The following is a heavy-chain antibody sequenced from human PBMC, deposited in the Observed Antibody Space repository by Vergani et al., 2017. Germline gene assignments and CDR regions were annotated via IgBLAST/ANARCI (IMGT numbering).Heavy chain of an antibody. CDR1: GYTLTELS. J-gene: IGHJ5*02. V-gene: IGHV1-24*01. Sequence: QVQLVQSGAEVKKPGASVKVSCKVSGYTLTELSMHWVRQAPGKGLEWMGGFDPEDGETIYAQKLQGRVTMTTDTSTSTAYMELRSLRSDDTAVYYCARDFWSGNNWFDPWGQGTLVTVSS. CDR2: FDPEDGET. CDR3: ARDFWSGNNWFDP. D-gene: IGHD3-3*01.